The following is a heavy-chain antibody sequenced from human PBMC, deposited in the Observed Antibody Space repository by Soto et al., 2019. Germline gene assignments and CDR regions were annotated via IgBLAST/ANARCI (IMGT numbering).Heavy chain of an antibody. J-gene: IGHJ5*02. Sequence: QVQLVQSGGEVKKPGASVKVSCKASGYTFTNYGISWVRQAPGQGLEWMGWINVYNGNTKYAQKVQGRVTMTKDTSTSTAYMELRSLRSDDTAVYYCARGVGSGSNYNQYNWFDPWGQGTLVTVSS. CDR3: ARGVGSGSNYNQYNWFDP. CDR1: GYTFTNYG. V-gene: IGHV1-18*01. D-gene: IGHD3-10*01. CDR2: INVYNGNT.